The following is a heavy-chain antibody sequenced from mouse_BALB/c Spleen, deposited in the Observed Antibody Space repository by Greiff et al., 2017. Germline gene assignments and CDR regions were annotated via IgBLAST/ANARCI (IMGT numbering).Heavy chain of an antibody. J-gene: IGHJ4*01. CDR3: ASYYGNYYAMDY. D-gene: IGHD2-1*01. CDR1: GYAFTNYL. CDR2: INPGSGGT. V-gene: IGHV1-54*01. Sequence: VKVVESGAELVRPGTSVKVSCKASGYAFTNYLIEWVKQRPGQGLEWIGVINPGSGGTNYNEKFKGKATLTADKSSSTAYMQLSSLTSDDSAVYFCASYYGNYYAMDYWGQGTSVTVSS.